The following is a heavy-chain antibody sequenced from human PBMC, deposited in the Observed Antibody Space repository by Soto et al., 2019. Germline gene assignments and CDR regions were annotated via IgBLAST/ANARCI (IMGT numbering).Heavy chain of an antibody. V-gene: IGHV3-23*01. CDR2: LSGTGDST. Sequence: EVQLLPSGGGLVQPGGSLRLSCAASGFTLSSYAMSWVRQAPGKGLEWVSALSGTGDSTDYANSVKGRFTISRDDSKTTLYLQMSSLRAEDTAIYFCARDNGNYGSGSFHHWGQGALVTVSS. CDR3: ARDNGNYGSGSFHH. CDR1: GFTLSSYA. J-gene: IGHJ4*02. D-gene: IGHD3-10*01.